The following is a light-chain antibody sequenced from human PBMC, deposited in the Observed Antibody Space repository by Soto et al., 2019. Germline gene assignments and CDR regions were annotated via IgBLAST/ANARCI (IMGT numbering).Light chain of an antibody. CDR1: QGISNY. CDR2: AAS. Sequence: DIQMTQSPSSLSASVRDRVTITCRASQGISNYLAWYQQKPGKVPKLLIYAASTLQSGVPSRFSGSGSGTEFTLTITSPQPEDDPTYYCQKYDSAPWTFGQGTKVEIK. J-gene: IGKJ1*01. V-gene: IGKV1-27*01. CDR3: QKYDSAPWT.